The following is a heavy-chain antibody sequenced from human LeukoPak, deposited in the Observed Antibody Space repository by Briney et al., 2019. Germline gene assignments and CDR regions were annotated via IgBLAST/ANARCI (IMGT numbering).Heavy chain of an antibody. J-gene: IGHJ5*02. Sequence: SETLSLTCTVSGGSISSYYWSWIRQPPRRGLEWIGYIYYSGSTNYNPSLKSRVTISVDTSKNQFSLKLSSVTAADTAVYYCARVGLAAAGRGKWFDPWGQGTLVTVSS. CDR1: GGSISSYY. V-gene: IGHV4-59*01. CDR3: ARVGLAAAGRGKWFDP. CDR2: IYYSGST. D-gene: IGHD6-13*01.